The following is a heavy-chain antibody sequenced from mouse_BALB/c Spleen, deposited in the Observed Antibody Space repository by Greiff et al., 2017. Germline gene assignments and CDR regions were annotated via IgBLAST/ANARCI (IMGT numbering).Heavy chain of an antibody. CDR1: GYTFTSYY. V-gene: IGHV1S81*02. J-gene: IGHJ3*01. D-gene: IGHD1-1*02. Sequence: QVQLQQPGADLVKPGASVTLSCKASGYTFTSYYMYWVKQRPGQGLEWIGGINPSNGGTNFNEKFKSKATLTVDKSSSTAYMQLSSLTSEDSAVYYCTRHGQRFAYWGQGTLVTVSA. CDR2: INPSNGGT. CDR3: TRHGQRFAY.